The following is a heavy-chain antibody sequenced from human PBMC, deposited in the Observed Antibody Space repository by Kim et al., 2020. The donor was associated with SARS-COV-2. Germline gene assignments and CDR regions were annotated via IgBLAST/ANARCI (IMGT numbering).Heavy chain of an antibody. CDR1: GGTFSSYT. Sequence: SVKVSCKASGGTFSSYTISWVRQAPGQGLEWMGRIIPILGIANYAQKFQGRVTITADKSTSTAYMELSSLRSEDTAVYYCARGLYYDFWSGYYTGSYYGMDVWGQGTTVTVSS. CDR2: IIPILGIA. D-gene: IGHD3-3*01. V-gene: IGHV1-69*02. CDR3: ARGLYYDFWSGYYTGSYYGMDV. J-gene: IGHJ6*02.